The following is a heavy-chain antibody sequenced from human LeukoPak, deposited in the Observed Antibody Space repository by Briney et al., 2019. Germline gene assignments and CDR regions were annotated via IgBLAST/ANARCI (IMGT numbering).Heavy chain of an antibody. Sequence: SETLSLTCTVSGGSISSGGYYWSWIRQDTGKGLEWIGYIYYSGSTYYNPSLKSRVTISVDTSKNQFSLKLSSVTAADTAVYYCASRSSIWSGYQDTLYYFDSWGQGTLVTVSS. CDR1: GGSISSGGYY. D-gene: IGHD3-3*01. J-gene: IGHJ4*02. CDR2: IYYSGST. V-gene: IGHV4-31*03. CDR3: ASRSSIWSGYQDTLYYFDS.